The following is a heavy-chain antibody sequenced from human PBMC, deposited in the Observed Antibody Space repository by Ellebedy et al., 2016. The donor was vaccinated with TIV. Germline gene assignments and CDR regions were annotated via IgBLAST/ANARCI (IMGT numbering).Heavy chain of an antibody. CDR1: GYTFTSYG. Sequence: AASVKVSCKASGYTFTSYGISWVRQAPGQGLEWMGWISAYNGNTKYAQKLQGRVTMTTDTSTRTAYMELRSLRSDDTAVYYCARAPITTYYYYGMDVWGQGTTFTVSS. CDR2: ISAYNGNT. J-gene: IGHJ6*02. V-gene: IGHV1-18*01. D-gene: IGHD3-16*01. CDR3: ARAPITTYYYYGMDV.